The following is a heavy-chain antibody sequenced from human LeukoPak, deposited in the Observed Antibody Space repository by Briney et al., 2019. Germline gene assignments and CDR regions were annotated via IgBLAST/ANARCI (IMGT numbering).Heavy chain of an antibody. CDR1: GFTFSSYE. CDR3: ARAGEWFGELFDY. V-gene: IGHV3-48*03. D-gene: IGHD3-10*01. J-gene: IGHJ4*02. Sequence: GGSLRLSCAASGFTFSSYEMNWVRQAPGKGLEWVSYISSSGSTIYYADSGKGRFTISRDNAKNSLYLQMNSLRAEDTAVYYCARAGEWFGELFDYWGQGTLVTVSS. CDR2: ISSSGSTI.